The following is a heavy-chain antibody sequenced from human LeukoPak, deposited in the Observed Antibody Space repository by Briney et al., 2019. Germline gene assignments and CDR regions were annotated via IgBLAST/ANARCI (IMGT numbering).Heavy chain of an antibody. CDR3: ARFISGYCSGGSCYGYAFDI. D-gene: IGHD2-15*01. V-gene: IGHV4-59*01. CDR1: GGSISSYY. Sequence: SETLSLTCTVSGGSISSYYWSWIRQPPGKGLEWIGYIYYSGSTNYNPSLKSRVTISVDTSKNQFSLKLSSVTAADTAVYYCARFISGYCSGGSCYGYAFDIWGQGTMVTVSS. CDR2: IYYSGST. J-gene: IGHJ3*02.